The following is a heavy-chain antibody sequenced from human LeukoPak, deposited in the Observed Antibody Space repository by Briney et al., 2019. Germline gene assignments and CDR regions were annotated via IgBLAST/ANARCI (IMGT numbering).Heavy chain of an antibody. CDR3: ARRPLRSGRDY. D-gene: IGHD6-19*01. Sequence: SVKVSCKVSGYTLTELSMHWVRQAPGKGLEWMGRIIPIFGTANYAQKFQGRVTITTDESTSTAYMELSSLRSEDTAVYYCARRPLRSGRDYWGQGTLVTVSS. J-gene: IGHJ4*02. CDR2: IIPIFGTA. V-gene: IGHV1-69*05. CDR1: GYTLTELS.